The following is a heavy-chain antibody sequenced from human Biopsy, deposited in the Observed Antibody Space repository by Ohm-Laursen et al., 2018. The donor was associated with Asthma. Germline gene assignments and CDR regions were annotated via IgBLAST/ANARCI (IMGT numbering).Heavy chain of an antibody. D-gene: IGHD2-2*01. J-gene: IGHJ4*02. CDR3: ARKAGSCISRTCYSLDF. Sequence: AGTCNTYVIGSARQAPGRWIGWKGWHNLVFSNTTYPQKFQDRVTINADDSTSTVYMELSSLRSEDTAVYYCARKAGSCISRTCYSLDFWGQGTLVTVSS. CDR1: AGTCNTYV. V-gene: IGHV1-69*01. CDR2: HNLVFSNT.